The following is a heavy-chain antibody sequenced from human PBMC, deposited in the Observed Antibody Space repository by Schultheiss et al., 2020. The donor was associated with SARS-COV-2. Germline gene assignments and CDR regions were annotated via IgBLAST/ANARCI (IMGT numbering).Heavy chain of an antibody. Sequence: SQTLSLTCAVYGGSFSGYYWSWIRQPPGKGLEWIGYIYYTGSTNYNPSLKSRVTISVDTSKNQFSLKLSSVTAADTAVYYCASLYCTNGVCSYFDYWGQGTLVTVAS. CDR3: ASLYCTNGVCSYFDY. CDR1: GGSFSGYY. J-gene: IGHJ4*02. V-gene: IGHV4-34*09. D-gene: IGHD2-8*01. CDR2: IYYTGST.